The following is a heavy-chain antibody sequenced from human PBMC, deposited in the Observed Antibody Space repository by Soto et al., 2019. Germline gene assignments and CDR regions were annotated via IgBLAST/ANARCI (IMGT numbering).Heavy chain of an antibody. CDR3: AKGGFLEWLLSYYYYMDV. J-gene: IGHJ6*03. CDR1: GFTFSSYA. Sequence: GGSLRLSCAASGFTFSSYAMSWVRQAPGKGLEWVSAISGSGGSTYYADSVKGRFTISRDNSKNTLYLQMNSLRAEDTAVYYCAKGGFLEWLLSYYYYMDVWGKGTTVTVSS. V-gene: IGHV3-23*01. D-gene: IGHD3-3*01. CDR2: ISGSGGST.